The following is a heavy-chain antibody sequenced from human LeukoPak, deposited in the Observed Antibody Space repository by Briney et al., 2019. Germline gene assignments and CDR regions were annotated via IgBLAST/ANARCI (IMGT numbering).Heavy chain of an antibody. Sequence: GGSLRLSCAASGFTFSSYSMNWARQAPGKGLEWVSSISGSSTYIYYADSVKGRFTISRDNSKNTLYLQMNSLRAEDTAVYYCAKDGWNYDSSGYWLFDYWGQGTLVTVSS. CDR2: ISGSSTYI. CDR1: GFTFSSYS. D-gene: IGHD3-22*01. J-gene: IGHJ4*02. V-gene: IGHV3-21*01. CDR3: AKDGWNYDSSGYWLFDY.